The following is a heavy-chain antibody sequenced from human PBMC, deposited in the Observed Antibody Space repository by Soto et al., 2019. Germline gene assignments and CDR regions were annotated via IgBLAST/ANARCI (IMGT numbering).Heavy chain of an antibody. Sequence: VQVLESGGGSVQPGESLRLTCAASGFTFSSFALNWVRQAPGKGLEWVSGISGDGVITYYADSVRGRFTISRHNYKNTLFLQMNTLRAEDTGIYYCTKAGEVFGSVDYWGRGTLVTVSS. CDR3: TKAGEVFGSVDY. CDR2: ISGDGVIT. D-gene: IGHD3-10*01. CDR1: GFTFSSFA. J-gene: IGHJ4*02. V-gene: IGHV3-23*01.